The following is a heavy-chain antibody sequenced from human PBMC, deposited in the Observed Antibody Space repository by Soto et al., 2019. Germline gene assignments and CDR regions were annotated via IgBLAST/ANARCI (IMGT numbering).Heavy chain of an antibody. CDR2: ISGSGGST. V-gene: IGHV3-23*01. Sequence: GGSLRLSCAASGFTFSNYAMNWVRQAPGKGLEWVSAISGSGGSTYYADSLKGRFTISRDNSKNTLFLQMSSLRAEDTAVYYCAKSITARPFDYWGQGALVTVSS. J-gene: IGHJ4*02. D-gene: IGHD6-6*01. CDR3: AKSITARPFDY. CDR1: GFTFSNYA.